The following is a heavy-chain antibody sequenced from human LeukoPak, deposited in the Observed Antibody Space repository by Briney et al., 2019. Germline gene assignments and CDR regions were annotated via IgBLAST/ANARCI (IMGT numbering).Heavy chain of an antibody. Sequence: SETLSLTCTVSGGSISSYYWSWIRQPAGKGLEWIGRIYTSGSTNYNPSLESRVTMSVDTSKNQFSLKLSSVTAADTAVYYCAREPRGYCSSTSCYRGEVGWFDPWGQGTLVTVSS. CDR1: GGSISSYY. CDR3: AREPRGYCSSTSCYRGEVGWFDP. V-gene: IGHV4-4*07. D-gene: IGHD2-2*02. J-gene: IGHJ5*02. CDR2: IYTSGST.